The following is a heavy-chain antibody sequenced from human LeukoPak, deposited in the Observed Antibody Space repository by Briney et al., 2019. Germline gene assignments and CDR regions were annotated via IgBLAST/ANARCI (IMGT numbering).Heavy chain of an antibody. CDR1: GYTFMNYG. Sequence: ASVKVSCKASGYTFMNYGITWVRQAAGQGLEWMGWINTHDGKTIYAQRFQGRVTMTTDTSTSTVYMQLGRLRSVDAAVYYCAKGQWPSFFDLWGQGTLVTVSS. D-gene: IGHD3-9*01. J-gene: IGHJ4*02. CDR2: INTHDGKT. V-gene: IGHV1-18*01. CDR3: AKGQWPSFFDL.